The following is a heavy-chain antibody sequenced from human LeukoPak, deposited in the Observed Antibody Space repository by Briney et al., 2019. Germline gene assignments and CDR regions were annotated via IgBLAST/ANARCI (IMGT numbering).Heavy chain of an antibody. V-gene: IGHV3-9*01. CDR1: GFTFDDYA. Sequence: GGSLRLSCAASGFTFDDYAMHWVRQAPGKGLEWVSGISWNSGSIGYANSVKGRFTISRDNAKNSPYLQMNSLRPEDTAFYYCAKDLGYYYDSSGYFFGSWGQGTLVTVSS. CDR3: AKDLGYYYDSSGYFFGS. CDR2: ISWNSGSI. D-gene: IGHD3-22*01. J-gene: IGHJ5*01.